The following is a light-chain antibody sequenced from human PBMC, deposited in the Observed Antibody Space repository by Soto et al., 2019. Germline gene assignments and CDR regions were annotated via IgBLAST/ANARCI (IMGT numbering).Light chain of an antibody. CDR2: GAS. CDR3: QQYNNWPWT. Sequence: EIVMTQSPATLSVSPGERATLSCRASQSVSSNLAWYQQKPAQAPRRLIYGASTRATGIPARFSGSGSGTEFTLTISRLQSEDFAVYYCQQYNNWPWTFGQGTKVEIK. J-gene: IGKJ1*01. V-gene: IGKV3-15*01. CDR1: QSVSSN.